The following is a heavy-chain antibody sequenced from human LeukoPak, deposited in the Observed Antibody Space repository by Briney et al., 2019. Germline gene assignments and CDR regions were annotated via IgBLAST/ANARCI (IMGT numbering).Heavy chain of an antibody. Sequence: GGSLRISCAGSGYTFSSFGMSWVRQAPGKGLEWVSYISSSGSTIYYADSVKGRFTISRDNAKNSLYLQMNSLRAEDTAVYYCAGLGITMIGGVWGKGTTVTISS. CDR1: GYTFSSFG. J-gene: IGHJ6*04. D-gene: IGHD3-10*02. CDR2: ISSSGSTI. V-gene: IGHV3-48*03. CDR3: AGLGITMIGGV.